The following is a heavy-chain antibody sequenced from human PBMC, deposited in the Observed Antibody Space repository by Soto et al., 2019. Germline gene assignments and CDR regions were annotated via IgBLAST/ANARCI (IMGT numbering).Heavy chain of an antibody. CDR2: IIPIFGTA. J-gene: IGHJ4*02. CDR1: GGTFSSYA. V-gene: IGHV1-69*13. CDR3: ARSASYCSSTSCYPGDY. D-gene: IGHD2-2*01. Sequence: ASVKVSCKASGGTFSSYAISWVRKAPGQGLEWMGGIIPIFGTANYAQKFQGRVTITADESTSTAYMELSSLRSEDTAVYYCARSASYCSSTSCYPGDYWGQGTLVTVSS.